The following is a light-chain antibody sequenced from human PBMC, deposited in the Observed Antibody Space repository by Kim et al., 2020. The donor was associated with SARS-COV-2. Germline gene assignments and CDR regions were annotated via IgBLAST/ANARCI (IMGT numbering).Light chain of an antibody. J-gene: IGKJ5*01. CDR3: QQYDNLLIT. CDR2: DAS. V-gene: IGKV1-33*01. CDR1: QGISNY. Sequence: ASVGGSVTITCQASQGISNYFNWYQQKPGKAPKLLISDASNLETGVPSRFSGSGSGTDFTFTISSLQPEDIATYYCQQYDNLLITFGQGTRLEIK.